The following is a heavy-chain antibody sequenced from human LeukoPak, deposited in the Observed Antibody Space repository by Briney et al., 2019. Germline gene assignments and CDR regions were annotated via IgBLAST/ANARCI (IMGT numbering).Heavy chain of an antibody. Sequence: GASVKVSCKASGYTFTGYYMHWVRQAPGQGLEWMGWINPNSGGTNYAQKFQGRVTMTRDTSISTAYMELSRLRSDDTAVYYCARSVLLWFGELLGVDAFDIWGQGTMVTVSS. CDR1: GYTFTGYY. D-gene: IGHD3-10*01. CDR2: INPNSGGT. J-gene: IGHJ3*02. V-gene: IGHV1-2*02. CDR3: ARSVLLWFGELLGVDAFDI.